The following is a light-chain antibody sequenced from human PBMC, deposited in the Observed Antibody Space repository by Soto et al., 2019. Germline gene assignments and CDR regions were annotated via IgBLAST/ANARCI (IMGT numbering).Light chain of an antibody. CDR3: SSYAGGNNWV. CDR1: SSDVGGYNY. Sequence: QSALTQPASVSGSPGQSITISCTGTSSDVGGYNYVSWYQQHPGKAPKLMIYEVSNRPLGVSNRFSGSKSGNTASLTISGLQAEDEADYYCSSYAGGNNWVFGGGTKLTVL. J-gene: IGLJ3*02. CDR2: EVS. V-gene: IGLV2-14*01.